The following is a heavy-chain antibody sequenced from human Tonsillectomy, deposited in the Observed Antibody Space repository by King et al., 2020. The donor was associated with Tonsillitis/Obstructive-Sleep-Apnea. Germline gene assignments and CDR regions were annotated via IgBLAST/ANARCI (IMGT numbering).Heavy chain of an antibody. V-gene: IGHV3-23*04. CDR2: IGGNGGST. J-gene: IGHJ4*02. D-gene: IGHD3-9*01. CDR1: GFTFSSYA. CDR3: AKGAYDILTGSDY. Sequence: VQLVESGGGLVQPGGSLRLSCAASGFTFSSYAMSWVREAPGKGLEWVSGIGGNGGSTYHADSVKGRFTISRDNSKNPLYLQMNSLRAEDTAVYYCAKGAYDILTGSDYWGQGTLVTVSS.